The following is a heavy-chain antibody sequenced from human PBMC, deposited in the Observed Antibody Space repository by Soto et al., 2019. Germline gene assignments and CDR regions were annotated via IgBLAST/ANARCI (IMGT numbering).Heavy chain of an antibody. J-gene: IGHJ5*02. CDR1: GGSNSAA. CDR2: TYYRSKWYN. CDR3: ARGEDNWFDP. Sequence: PSETLSLTCTVSGGSNSAAWNWIRQSPSRGLEWLGRTYYRSKWYNDYAVSVKSRITINPDTSKDQFSLQLNSVTPEDTAVYYCARGEDNWFDPWGQGTLVTVSS. V-gene: IGHV6-1*01.